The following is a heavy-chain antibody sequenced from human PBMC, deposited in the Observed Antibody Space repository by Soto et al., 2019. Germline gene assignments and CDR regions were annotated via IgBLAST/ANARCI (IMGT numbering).Heavy chain of an antibody. Sequence: PSQTLSLTCALSGDSVSSNSAAWNWIRQSPSRGLEWLGRTYYRSKWYNDYAVSVKSRITLNPDTSKNQYSLQLNSVTPEYTAVYYCARVNWNLGYYDMDVWGQGTTVTVSS. CDR1: GDSVSSNSAA. J-gene: IGHJ6*02. CDR3: ARVNWNLGYYDMDV. CDR2: TYYRSKWYN. D-gene: IGHD1-7*01. V-gene: IGHV6-1*01.